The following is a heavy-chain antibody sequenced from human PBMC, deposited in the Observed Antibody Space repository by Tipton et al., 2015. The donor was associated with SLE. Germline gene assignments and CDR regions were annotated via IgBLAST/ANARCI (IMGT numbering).Heavy chain of an antibody. CDR1: GGSFSGYY. V-gene: IGHV4-34*01. D-gene: IGHD7-27*01. CDR3: ARDRLTWAPFDY. CDR2: INHSGST. Sequence: LRLSCAVYGGSFSGYYWSWIRQPPGKGLEWIGEINHSGSTNYNPSLKSRVTISVDTSKNQFSLKLSSVTAADSAVYYRARDRLTWAPFDYWGQGTLVTVSS. J-gene: IGHJ4*02.